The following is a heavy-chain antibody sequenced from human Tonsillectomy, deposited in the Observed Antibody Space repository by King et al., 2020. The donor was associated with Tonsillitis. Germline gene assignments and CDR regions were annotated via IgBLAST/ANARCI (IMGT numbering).Heavy chain of an antibody. V-gene: IGHV3-23*04. CDR1: GFTFSNYG. Sequence: DVQLVESGGGLVQPGGSLRLSCAASGFTFSNYGMSWVRQAPGKGLEWVSAISGSGGSTYYADSVKGRFTISRDNSKNTLYLQMNSLRVEDTAVYYCAKDPTAHAAYYYYGMDVWGQGTTVTVSS. CDR3: AKDPTAHAAYYYYGMDV. J-gene: IGHJ6*02. CDR2: ISGSGGST.